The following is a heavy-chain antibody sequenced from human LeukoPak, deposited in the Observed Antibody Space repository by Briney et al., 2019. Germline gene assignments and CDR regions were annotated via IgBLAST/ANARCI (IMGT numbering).Heavy chain of an antibody. J-gene: IGHJ4*02. CDR3: ARVTVTTHAPYFDY. D-gene: IGHD4-17*01. V-gene: IGHV4-31*03. CDR1: GGSISSGGYY. Sequence: LSLTCTVSGGSISSGGYYWSWIRQHPGKGLEWIGYIYYSGSTYYNPSLKSRVTISVDTSKNQFSLKLSSVTAADTAVYYCARVTVTTHAPYFDYWGQGTLVTVSS. CDR2: IYYSGST.